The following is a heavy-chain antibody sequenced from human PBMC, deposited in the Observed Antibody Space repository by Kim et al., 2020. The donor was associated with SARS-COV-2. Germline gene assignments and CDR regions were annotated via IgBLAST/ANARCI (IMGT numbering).Heavy chain of an antibody. CDR1: GGSISSSSYY. CDR2: IYYSGST. CDR3: ARHLSQFMTTVTTQFDY. Sequence: SETLSLTCTVSGGSISSSSYYWGWIRQPPGKGLEWIGSIYYSGSTYYNPSLKSRVTISVDTSQNQFSLKLISVTAAETAVYYCARHLSQFMTTVTTQFDYWGQGTLVTVSS. J-gene: IGHJ4*02. D-gene: IGHD4-17*01. V-gene: IGHV4-39*01.